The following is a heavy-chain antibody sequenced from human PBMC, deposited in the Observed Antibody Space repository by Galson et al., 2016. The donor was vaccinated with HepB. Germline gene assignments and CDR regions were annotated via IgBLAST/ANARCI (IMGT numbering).Heavy chain of an antibody. J-gene: IGHJ4*02. Sequence: LRLSCAASGFSFSTFGMHWVRQAPGKGLEWVTIISNDGRYKSYADSVRGRFIISRDSSRNTLYLQMNSLRPEDTAVYYCARGMYSSSWELDYWGQGTLVTVSS. CDR2: ISNDGRYK. CDR1: GFSFSTFG. CDR3: ARGMYSSSWELDY. V-gene: IGHV3-30*03. D-gene: IGHD6-13*01.